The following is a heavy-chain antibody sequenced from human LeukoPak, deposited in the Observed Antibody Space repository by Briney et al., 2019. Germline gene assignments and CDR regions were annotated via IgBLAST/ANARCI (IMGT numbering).Heavy chain of an antibody. CDR1: GFTFSSYW. CDR2: INQDESDK. CDR3: ASFDLG. Sequence: PGGSLRFSCAASGFTFSSYWMSWVRQAPGKGLEWLANINQDESDKYYVDSVKGRFTISRDNVKNSVYLQMNSLRVEDTAVYYCASFDLGWGQGTLVTVSS. V-gene: IGHV3-7*01. J-gene: IGHJ4*02.